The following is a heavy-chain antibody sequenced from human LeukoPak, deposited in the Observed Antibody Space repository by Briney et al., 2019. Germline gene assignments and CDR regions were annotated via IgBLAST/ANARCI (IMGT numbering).Heavy chain of an antibody. CDR3: ARVSRYRYSSGWYLGNYYYYGMDV. D-gene: IGHD6-19*01. Sequence: ASVKVSCKASGYTFTSYDINWVRQATGQGLEWMGWMNPNSGNTGYAQKFQGRVTMTRNTSISTAYMELSSLRSEDTAVYYCARVSRYRYSSGWYLGNYYYYGMDVWGQGTTVTVSS. CDR1: GYTFTSYD. CDR2: MNPNSGNT. J-gene: IGHJ6*02. V-gene: IGHV1-8*01.